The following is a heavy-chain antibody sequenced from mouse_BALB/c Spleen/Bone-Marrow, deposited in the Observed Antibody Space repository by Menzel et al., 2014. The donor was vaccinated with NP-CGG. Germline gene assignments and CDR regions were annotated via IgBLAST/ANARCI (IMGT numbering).Heavy chain of an antibody. D-gene: IGHD2-3*01. J-gene: IGHJ4*01. CDR1: GFSLTSYG. CDR3: AREDGYFRYYAVDY. V-gene: IGHV2-9*02. CDR2: IWAGGST. Sequence: VQLQESGPGLVAPSQSLSITCTVSGFSLTSYGVHWVRQPPGKGLEWLGIIWAGGSTNYNSALMSRLSISKDNSKSQVFLKMNSLQTDDTAMYYCAREDGYFRYYAVDYWGQGTSVTVSS.